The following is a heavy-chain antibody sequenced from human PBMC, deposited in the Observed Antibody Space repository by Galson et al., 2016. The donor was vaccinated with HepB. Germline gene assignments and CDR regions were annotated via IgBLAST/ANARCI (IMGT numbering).Heavy chain of an antibody. CDR1: GFTVISHY. CDR2: IHNGGQI. Sequence: SLRLSCAASGFTVISHYMSWVRQAPGKGLEWVSSIHNGGQIYYADSVKGRFTISRDNSKNTLYLQMDSLRAEDTAVYYCATDHGPSGWHHWGQGTLVTVSS. CDR3: ATDHGPSGWHH. D-gene: IGHD6-19*01. J-gene: IGHJ1*01. V-gene: IGHV3-53*01.